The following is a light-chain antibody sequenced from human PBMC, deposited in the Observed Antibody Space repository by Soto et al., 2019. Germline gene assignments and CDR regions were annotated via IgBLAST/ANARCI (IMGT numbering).Light chain of an antibody. CDR2: DAS. CDR3: QQYNSYPLT. CDR1: QSVNSW. Sequence: DIQLTQSPSILSASIGDRVAITCRASQSVNSWLAWYQQKPGKAPKLLIYDASSLESGVPSKFFSRGSGTKFTLTIRSLQPDDFATYYCQQYNSYPLTFGGGTKVEIK. V-gene: IGKV1-5*01. J-gene: IGKJ4*01.